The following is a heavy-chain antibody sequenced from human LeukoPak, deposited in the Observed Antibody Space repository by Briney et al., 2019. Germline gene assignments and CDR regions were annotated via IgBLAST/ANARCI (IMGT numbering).Heavy chain of an antibody. J-gene: IGHJ4*02. CDR3: ARADCSTTCYYFDD. CDR2: IHYSGTT. D-gene: IGHD2-2*01. CDR1: GDSIRGGPYH. Sequence: SQTLSLTCAVSGDSIRGGPYHWRWVRQHPGKGLEWIGYIHYSGTTYYHPSLKSRLTISVDTSNIQFSLKLSSVSAADTAVYYCARADCSTTCYYFDDWGRGTLVAVSS. V-gene: IGHV4-31*11.